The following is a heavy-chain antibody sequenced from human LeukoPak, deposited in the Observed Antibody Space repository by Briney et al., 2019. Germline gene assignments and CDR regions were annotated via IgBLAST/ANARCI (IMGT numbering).Heavy chain of an antibody. V-gene: IGHV4-39*01. Sequence: PSETLSLTCTVSGGSISSSSYYWGWIRQPPGKGLEWIGSIYYSGSTYYNPSLKSRVTISVDTSKNQFSLKLSSVTAADTAVYYCARHVVSVLWFGELLPYYFDYWGQGTLVTVSS. J-gene: IGHJ4*02. D-gene: IGHD3-10*01. CDR2: IYYSGST. CDR1: GGSISSSSYY. CDR3: ARHVVSVLWFGELLPYYFDY.